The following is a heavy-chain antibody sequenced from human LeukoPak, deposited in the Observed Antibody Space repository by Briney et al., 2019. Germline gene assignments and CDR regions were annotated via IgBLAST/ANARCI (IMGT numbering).Heavy chain of an antibody. CDR3: ARVPADTAHGFDY. J-gene: IGHJ4*02. CDR2: INHSGST. Sequence: PSETLSLTCAVYGGSFSGYYWSWIRQPPGKGLEWIGEINHSGSTNYNPSLKSRVTISVDTSKNQFSLKLSSVTAADTAVYYCARVPADTAHGFDYWGQGTLVTVSS. D-gene: IGHD5-18*01. CDR1: GGSFSGYY. V-gene: IGHV4-34*09.